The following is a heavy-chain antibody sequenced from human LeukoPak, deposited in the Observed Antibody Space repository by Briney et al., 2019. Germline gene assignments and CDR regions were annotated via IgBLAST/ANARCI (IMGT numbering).Heavy chain of an antibody. V-gene: IGHV3-23*01. CDR2: ISGSGGST. Sequence: KPGGSLRLSCAASGFTFSSYAMSWVRQAPGKGLEWVSAISGSGGSTYYADSVKGRFTISRDNSKNTLYLQMNSLRAEDTAVYYCAKGNVYGRAFDLWGQGTMVTVSS. D-gene: IGHD4-17*01. J-gene: IGHJ3*01. CDR1: GFTFSSYA. CDR3: AKGNVYGRAFDL.